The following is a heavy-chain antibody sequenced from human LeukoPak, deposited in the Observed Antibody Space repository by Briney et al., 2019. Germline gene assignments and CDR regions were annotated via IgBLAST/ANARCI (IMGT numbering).Heavy chain of an antibody. V-gene: IGHV4-31*03. Sequence: SETLSLTCTVSGGSISSGGYYWSWIRQHPGKGLEWIGYIYYSGSTYYNPSLKSRVTISVDTSKNQFSLKLSSVTAADTAVYYCARKSTYGDYDGFYFDYWGQGTLVTVSS. CDR2: IYYSGST. CDR3: ARKSTYGDYDGFYFDY. D-gene: IGHD4-17*01. CDR1: GGSISSGGYY. J-gene: IGHJ4*02.